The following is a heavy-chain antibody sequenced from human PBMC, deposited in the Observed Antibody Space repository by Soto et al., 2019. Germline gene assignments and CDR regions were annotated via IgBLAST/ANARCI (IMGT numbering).Heavy chain of an antibody. CDR3: ARLPILTTVTTSDY. CDR2: IYYSGST. J-gene: IGHJ4*02. D-gene: IGHD4-17*01. V-gene: IGHV4-31*03. CDR1: GGSISSGGYY. Sequence: QVQLQESGPGLVKPSQTLSLTCTVSGGSISSGGYYWSWIRQHPGKGLEWIGYIYYSGSTYYNPSRKSRVTLSVDTSKNQFSLKLSSVTAADTAVYYCARLPILTTVTTSDYWGQGTLVTVSS.